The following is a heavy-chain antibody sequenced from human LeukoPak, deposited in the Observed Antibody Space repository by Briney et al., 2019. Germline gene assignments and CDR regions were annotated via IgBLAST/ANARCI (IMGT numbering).Heavy chain of an antibody. CDR2: MFYTGSP. CDR3: GRVSNYEALNY. Sequence: SETLSLTCTVSGGSLNNYYWGWIRQSPGKGVELIVYMFYTGSPNYTPSLKSRVTMSVDRSKNQFSLNLNSVTAADTAVYYCGRVSNYEALNYWGQGTLVTVSS. D-gene: IGHD4-11*01. V-gene: IGHV4-59*08. CDR1: GGSLNNYY. J-gene: IGHJ1*01.